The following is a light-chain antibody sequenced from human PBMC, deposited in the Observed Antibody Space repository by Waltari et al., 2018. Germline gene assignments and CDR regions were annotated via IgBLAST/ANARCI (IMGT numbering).Light chain of an antibody. CDR2: DVS. J-gene: IGLJ3*02. Sequence: QSALTQPASVSGSPGQSITISCPGPNTDIGGYNYVSWYQQHPGKAPKLMIYDVSNRPSGVSNRFSGSKSGNTASLTISGLQAEDEADYYCSSYTSSSTWVFGGGTKLTVL. CDR1: NTDIGGYNY. V-gene: IGLV2-14*03. CDR3: SSYTSSSTWV.